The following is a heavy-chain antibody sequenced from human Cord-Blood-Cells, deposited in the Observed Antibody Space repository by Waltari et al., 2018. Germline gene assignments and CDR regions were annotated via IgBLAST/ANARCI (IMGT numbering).Heavy chain of an antibody. Sequence: QVQLVQSGAEVKKPGSSVKVSCKASGGPFTRYALSWVRLPPGQGLEWMGRIIPILGRANYAQKFQGRVTITADKSTSTAYMELSSLRSEDTAVYYCARDPYDFWSGYYYFDYWGQGTLVTVSS. J-gene: IGHJ4*02. V-gene: IGHV1-69*09. CDR1: GGPFTRYA. CDR2: IIPILGRA. CDR3: ARDPYDFWSGYYYFDY. D-gene: IGHD3-3*01.